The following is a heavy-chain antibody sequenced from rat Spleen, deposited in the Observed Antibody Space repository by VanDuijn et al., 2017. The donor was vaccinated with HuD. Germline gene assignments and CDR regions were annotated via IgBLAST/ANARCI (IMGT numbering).Heavy chain of an antibody. D-gene: IGHD1-4*01. J-gene: IGHJ2*01. CDR3: TRDPGITLYYFDY. CDR1: GFSLTSYN. Sequence: QVQLKESGPGLVQPSQTLSLTCTVSGFSLTSYNVHWVRQPPGKGLEWMGRMRYNGDTSYNSALKSRLSISRDTSKNQVFLKMNSLQTDDTGTYYCTRDPGITLYYFDYWGQGVMVTVSS. CDR2: MRYNGDT. V-gene: IGHV2-63*01.